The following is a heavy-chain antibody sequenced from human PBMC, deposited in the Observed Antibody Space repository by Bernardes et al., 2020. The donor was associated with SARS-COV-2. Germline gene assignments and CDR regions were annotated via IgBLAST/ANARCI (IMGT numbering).Heavy chain of an antibody. Sequence: GGSLRLSCAASGFTFSSYAMSWVRQAPGKGLGWVSPISGSGTSTYYADSVKGRFTISRDNAKNTLYLQMNSLRAEDTAVYYCARPISSTNRPDYWGPGILVTVSA. CDR1: GFTFSSYA. J-gene: IGHJ4*02. CDR2: ISGSGTST. CDR3: ARPISSTNRPDY. D-gene: IGHD2-2*01. V-gene: IGHV3-23*01.